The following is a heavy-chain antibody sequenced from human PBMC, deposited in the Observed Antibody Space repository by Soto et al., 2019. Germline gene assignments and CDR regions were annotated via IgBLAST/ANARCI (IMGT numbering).Heavy chain of an antibody. CDR2: ISYDGSNK. CDR1: GFTFSSYA. J-gene: IGHJ3*02. D-gene: IGHD4-17*01. CDR3: AREGPTVTLGLDAFDI. V-gene: IGHV3-30-3*01. Sequence: GGSLRLSCAASGFTFSSYAMHWVRQAPGKGLEWVAVISYDGSNKYYADSVKGRFTISRDNSKNTLYLQMNSLRAEDTAVYYCAREGPTVTLGLDAFDIWGQGTMVTVSS.